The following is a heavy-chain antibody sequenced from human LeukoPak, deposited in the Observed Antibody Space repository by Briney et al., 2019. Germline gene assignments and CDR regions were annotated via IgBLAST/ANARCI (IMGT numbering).Heavy chain of an antibody. J-gene: IGHJ4*02. CDR3: AKDIPWGGAPSGRFDY. Sequence: PGGSLSLFCVASGFTFTNYAMTWVRQAPGKGLDWVSSISGSGGITDYADSVKGRFTISRDNSKNTVWLKMSGLRVEDTAFYYCAKDIPWGGAPSGRFDYWGQGITVSVSS. CDR1: GFTFTNYA. D-gene: IGHD1-26*01. CDR2: ISGSGGIT. V-gene: IGHV3-23*01.